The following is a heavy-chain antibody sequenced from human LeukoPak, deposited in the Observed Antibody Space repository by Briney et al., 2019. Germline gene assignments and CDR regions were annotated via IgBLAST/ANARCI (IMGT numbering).Heavy chain of an antibody. J-gene: IGHJ4*02. CDR3: ARALVVVPAAHFDY. Sequence: GGSLRLSCAASGFTFSSYGMHWVRQAPGKGLEWVAVMSYDGSDKDCADSVKGRFTISRDNSKNTLYLQMSSLRAEDTAVYYCARALVVVPAAHFDYWGQGTLVTVSS. D-gene: IGHD2-2*01. V-gene: IGHV3-30*03. CDR2: MSYDGSDK. CDR1: GFTFSSYG.